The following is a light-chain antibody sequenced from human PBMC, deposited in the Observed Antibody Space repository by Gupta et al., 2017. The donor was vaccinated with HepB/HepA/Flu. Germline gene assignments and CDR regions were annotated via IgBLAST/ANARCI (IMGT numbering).Light chain of an antibody. Sequence: EIVLTQSPVTLSLSPGERATLSCRASQSVSRYLAWYQQKPGQPPSLLVFDASNRATDIPPRFSGSGSGTDFTLTISSLEPEDFAVYYCQQRINWPFTFGGGTRVEIK. V-gene: IGKV3-11*01. CDR3: QQRINWPFT. CDR1: QSVSRY. J-gene: IGKJ4*01. CDR2: DAS.